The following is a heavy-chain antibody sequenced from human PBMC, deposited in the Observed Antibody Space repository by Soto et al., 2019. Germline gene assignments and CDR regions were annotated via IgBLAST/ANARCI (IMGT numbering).Heavy chain of an antibody. J-gene: IGHJ5*02. V-gene: IGHV1-8*01. CDR1: GYSFTNND. CDR2: MNPGSGDT. Sequence: ASVKVSCKASGYSFTNNDVSWVRQATGQGLEWMGWMNPGSGDTGYAQKFQGRVTMTRDISTATAYMELSSLRSDDTAIYYCARMATFGSLNWFDPWGQGTLVTVSS. CDR3: ARMATFGSLNWFDP. D-gene: IGHD3-10*01.